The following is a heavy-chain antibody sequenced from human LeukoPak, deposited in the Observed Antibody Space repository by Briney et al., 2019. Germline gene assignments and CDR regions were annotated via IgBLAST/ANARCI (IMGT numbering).Heavy chain of an antibody. Sequence: PGGSLRLSCAASGFTFSSYAMNWVRQAPGKGLDWVPGLSGSGDDTFYADSVKGRFTISRDNSRNTLYLEMNSLRAEDTAVYYCAKELRFLEWFRDYWGQGTLVTVSS. J-gene: IGHJ4*02. V-gene: IGHV3-23*01. D-gene: IGHD3-3*01. CDR3: AKELRFLEWFRDY. CDR1: GFTFSSYA. CDR2: LSGSGDDT.